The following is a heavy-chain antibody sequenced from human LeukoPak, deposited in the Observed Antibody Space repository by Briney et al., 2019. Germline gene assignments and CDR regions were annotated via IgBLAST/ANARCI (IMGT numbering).Heavy chain of an antibody. D-gene: IGHD2-2*01. J-gene: IGHJ6*02. V-gene: IGHV3-7*03. Sequence: GGSLRLSCAAPGFTFSSYWMSWVRQAPGKGLEWVANIKQDGSEKYYVDSVKGRFAISRDNAKNSLYLQMNSLRAEDTAVYYCARDDCSSTSCFPYYYYGMDVWGQGTTVTVSS. CDR2: IKQDGSEK. CDR3: ARDDCSSTSCFPYYYYGMDV. CDR1: GFTFSSYW.